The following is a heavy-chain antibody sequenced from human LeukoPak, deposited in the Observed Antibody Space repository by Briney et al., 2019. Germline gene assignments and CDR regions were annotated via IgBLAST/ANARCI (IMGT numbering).Heavy chain of an antibody. J-gene: IGHJ3*02. D-gene: IGHD1-26*01. CDR3: ARIEWERLGRAFDI. Sequence: GGSLRLSCAASGFTVSDNYVTWVRQAPGKGLEWVSSIYSAGPTHYAESVKGRFTISRDNSKNTLYLQMNSLRAEDMAVYYCARIEWERLGRAFDIWGQGTMVTVSS. V-gene: IGHV3-53*01. CDR1: GFTVSDNY. CDR2: IYSAGPT.